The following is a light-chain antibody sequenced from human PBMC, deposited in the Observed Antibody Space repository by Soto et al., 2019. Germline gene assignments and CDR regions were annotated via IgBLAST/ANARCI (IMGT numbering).Light chain of an antibody. J-gene: IGKJ4*01. CDR3: QQYGTLLT. CDR1: QTIKNNF. V-gene: IGKV3-20*01. CDR2: AAS. Sequence: IVLTQSPGTLSLSPGQGATLSCRASQTIKNNFLAWYQQRPGQAPRLLIHAASIRATGTPDRITGSASGTDFSLIISLLEPEDFAVYYCQQYGTLLTFGGGTRVQIK.